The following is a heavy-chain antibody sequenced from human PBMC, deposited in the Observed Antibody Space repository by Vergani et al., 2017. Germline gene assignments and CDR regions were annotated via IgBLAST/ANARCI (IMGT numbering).Heavy chain of an antibody. CDR1: GFTFSSYS. CDR2: ISSSSSYI. J-gene: IGHJ5*02. CDR3: AGGPDIVATKRVWWLDP. Sequence: EVQLVESGGGLVKPGGSLRLSCAASGFTFSSYSMNWVRQAPGKGLEWVSSISSSSSYIYYADSVKGRFTISRDNAKNSLYLQMNSLRAEDTAVYYCAGGPDIVATKRVWWLDPWGQGTLVTVSS. V-gene: IGHV3-21*01. D-gene: IGHD5-12*01.